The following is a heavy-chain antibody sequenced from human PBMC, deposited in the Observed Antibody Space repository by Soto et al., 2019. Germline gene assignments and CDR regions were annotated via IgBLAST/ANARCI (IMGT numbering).Heavy chain of an antibody. Sequence: QVQVVQSGAEEKKPGASVKVSCTASGYTFTGYAMHWVRQAPGQRLEWMGWINAGNGNTKYSQKFQGRVTITRETDSSKAYMERSRLRSEDTVVYYCSRAVAVAANFGYWGQLTLVTVSS. CDR3: SRAVAVAANFGY. CDR2: INAGNGNT. V-gene: IGHV1-3*05. J-gene: IGHJ4*02. CDR1: GYTFTGYA. D-gene: IGHD6-19*01.